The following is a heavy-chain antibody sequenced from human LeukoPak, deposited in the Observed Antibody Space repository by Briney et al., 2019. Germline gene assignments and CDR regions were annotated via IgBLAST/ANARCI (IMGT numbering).Heavy chain of an antibody. V-gene: IGHV3-48*01. J-gene: IGHJ4*02. CDR1: GFTFSSYS. Sequence: GGSLRLSCAASGFTFSSYSMNWVRQAPGKGLEWVSYISSGSSTIYYADSVKGRFTISRDNAKNSLYLQMNSLRAEDTAVYYCARGSGSYSVGGELDYWGQGTLVTVSS. CDR3: ARGSGSYSVGGELDY. D-gene: IGHD1-26*01. CDR2: ISSGSSTI.